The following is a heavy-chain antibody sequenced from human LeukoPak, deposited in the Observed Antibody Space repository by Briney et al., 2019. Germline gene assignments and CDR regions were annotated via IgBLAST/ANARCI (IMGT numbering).Heavy chain of an antibody. J-gene: IGHJ3*02. V-gene: IGHV4-30-4*01. CDR2: IHYSGST. Sequence: PSQTLSLTCTVSGGSISNGDYYWGWIRQPPGKGLEYIGHIHYSGSTYYNPSLRSRVTISVDTSNNQFSLKLSSVTAADTAVYYCARGDDYNGSGSYGAFDIWGQGTMVTVSS. CDR3: ARGDDYNGSGSYGAFDI. D-gene: IGHD3-10*01. CDR1: GGSISNGDYY.